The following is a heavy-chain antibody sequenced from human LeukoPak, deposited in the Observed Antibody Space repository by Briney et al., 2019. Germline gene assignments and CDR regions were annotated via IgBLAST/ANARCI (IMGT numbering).Heavy chain of an antibody. V-gene: IGHV3-74*01. Sequence: GGSLRLSCEVSGFTSSTYTMNWVRQAPGKGLVWVSRINSDGSSTSYADSVKGRFTISRDNAKNTLYLQMNSLRAEDTAVYYCARDNGDYTFDYWGQGTLVTVSS. CDR3: ARDNGDYTFDY. CDR2: INSDGSST. D-gene: IGHD4-17*01. CDR1: GFTSSTYT. J-gene: IGHJ4*02.